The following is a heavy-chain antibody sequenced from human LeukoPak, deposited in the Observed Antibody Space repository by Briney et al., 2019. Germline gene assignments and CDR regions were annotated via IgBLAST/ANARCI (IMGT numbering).Heavy chain of an antibody. Sequence: ASVKVSCKASGGTFSSYAISWVRQAPGQGLEWMGRIIPILGIANYAQKFQGRVTITTDESTSTAYMELSSLRSEDTAVYYCARGASIAAPWAFDIWGQGTMVTVSS. V-gene: IGHV1-69*04. CDR2: IIPILGIA. J-gene: IGHJ3*02. CDR1: GGTFSSYA. CDR3: ARGASIAAPWAFDI. D-gene: IGHD6-6*01.